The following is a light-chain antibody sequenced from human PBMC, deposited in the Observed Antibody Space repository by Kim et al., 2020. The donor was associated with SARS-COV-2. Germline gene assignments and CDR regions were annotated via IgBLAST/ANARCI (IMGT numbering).Light chain of an antibody. V-gene: IGKV1-39*01. CDR1: QTVGSH. Sequence: DIQMTQSPLSLSASVGDTVTITCRASQTVGSHLNWFQHKPGKVPKLLIFGASNLQRGAPSRFSASGSGTYFTLTISSLQPEDFVTYYCQQTYSIPTFGPGTKVDIK. CDR3: QQTYSIPT. CDR2: GAS. J-gene: IGKJ1*01.